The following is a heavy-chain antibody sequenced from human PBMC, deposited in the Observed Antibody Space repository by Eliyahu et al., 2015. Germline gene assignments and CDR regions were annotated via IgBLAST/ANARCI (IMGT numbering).Heavy chain of an antibody. CDR2: ISENGVST. CDR1: GFMFSNAF. Sequence: EVQLLESGGGLVQPGGSXRLSCAASGFMFSNAFMSWVRQAPGKGLEWVSTISENGVSTFYADSVRGRFTISRDNSKNTLFLQINSLRAEDTAAYYCAHKTGMDYWGQGTLVTVSS. J-gene: IGHJ4*02. CDR3: AHKTGMDY. V-gene: IGHV3-23*01.